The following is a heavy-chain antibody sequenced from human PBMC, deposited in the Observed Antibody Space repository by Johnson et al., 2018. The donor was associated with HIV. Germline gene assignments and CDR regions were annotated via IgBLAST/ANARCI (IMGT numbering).Heavy chain of an antibody. J-gene: IGHJ3*02. Sequence: VQLVESGGGVVQPWRSLRLSCAASGFTFSDYYMRWIRQAPGKGLEWVSYISSSGNTIYYADSVKGRFTISRDNSKNTLYLQMNSLRAEDTAVYYCARGGYGEVFDIWGQGTMVTVSS. V-gene: IGHV3-11*04. CDR3: ARGGYGEVFDI. CDR2: ISSSGNTI. D-gene: IGHD4-17*01. CDR1: GFTFSDYY.